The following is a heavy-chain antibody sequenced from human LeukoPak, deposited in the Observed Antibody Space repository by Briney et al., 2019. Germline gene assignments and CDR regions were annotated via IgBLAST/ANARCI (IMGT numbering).Heavy chain of an antibody. CDR3: ARAYSGSYLGSTTRSPMDV. D-gene: IGHD1-26*01. J-gene: IGHJ6*04. CDR2: IYYSGST. Sequence: SETLSLTCTLSGGSISSYYWSWIRQPPGKGLEWIGYIYYSGSTNYNPSLKSRVTISVDTSKKQFSLKLSSVTAADTAVYYCARAYSGSYLGSTTRSPMDVWGKGTTVTVSS. V-gene: IGHV4-59*01. CDR1: GGSISSYY.